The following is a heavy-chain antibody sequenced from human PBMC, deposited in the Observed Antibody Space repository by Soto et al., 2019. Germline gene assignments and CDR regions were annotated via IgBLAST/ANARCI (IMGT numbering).Heavy chain of an antibody. V-gene: IGHV1-18*01. CDR1: GYTFTSYG. J-gene: IGHJ4*02. Sequence: ASVKVSCKASGYTFTSYGISWVRQAPGQGLEWMGWISAYNGNTNYAQKLQGRVTMTTDTSTSTAYMELRSLRSDDTAVYYCARTLMDFWSGYYRPDYWGQGTLVTVSS. D-gene: IGHD3-3*01. CDR2: ISAYNGNT. CDR3: ARTLMDFWSGYYRPDY.